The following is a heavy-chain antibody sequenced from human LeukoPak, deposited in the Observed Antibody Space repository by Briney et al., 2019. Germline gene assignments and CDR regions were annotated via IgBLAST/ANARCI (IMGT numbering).Heavy chain of an antibody. CDR2: IKQDGSET. CDR1: GFTFSNYW. D-gene: IGHD6-6*01. Sequence: PGGSLRLSCAASGFTFSNYWMTWVRQAPGKGLEWVANIKQDGSETYYVDSVKGRFTISRDNAKNSLYLQMNSLRVEDTAVYYCARGSIAARKTYYYYYMDVWGKGTTVTVSS. CDR3: ARGSIAARKTYYYYYMDV. V-gene: IGHV3-7*01. J-gene: IGHJ6*03.